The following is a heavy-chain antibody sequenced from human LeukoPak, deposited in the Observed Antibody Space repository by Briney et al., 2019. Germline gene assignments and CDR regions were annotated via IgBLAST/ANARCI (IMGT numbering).Heavy chain of an antibody. CDR2: LTGSSGST. J-gene: IGHJ4*02. V-gene: IGHV3-23*01. CDR3: AKVAVAGRGYFDY. D-gene: IGHD6-19*01. CDR1: GFTFSSYA. Sequence: GGSLRLSCAASGFTFSSYAMSWVRQAPGKGLEWVSALTGSSGSTYYADSVKGRFTISRDNSKNTLYLQMNSLRAGDTAIYYCAKVAVAGRGYFDYWGQGTLVTVSS.